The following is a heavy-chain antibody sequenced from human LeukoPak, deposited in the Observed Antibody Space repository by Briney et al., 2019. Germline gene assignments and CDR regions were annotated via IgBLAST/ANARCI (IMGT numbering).Heavy chain of an antibody. CDR2: ISSSGSDI. V-gene: IGHV3-21*05. J-gene: IGHJ4*02. CDR1: GFTFSSHT. D-gene: IGHD3-16*01. Sequence: GGSLRLSCAASGFTFSSHTMNWVRQAPGKGLEWVSYISSSGSDIYYADSVKGRFTISRDNAKNSLYLQMNSLRGEDTGVYYCARDASLAGDRVEYWGQGTLVTVSS. CDR3: ARDASLAGDRVEY.